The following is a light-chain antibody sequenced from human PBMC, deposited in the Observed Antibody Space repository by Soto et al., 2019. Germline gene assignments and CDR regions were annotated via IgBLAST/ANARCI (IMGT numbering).Light chain of an antibody. CDR3: QTWGTGFWV. CDR2: LNSDGSH. V-gene: IGLV4-69*01. J-gene: IGLJ3*02. Sequence: QHVLTQSPSASASLGASVKLTCTLSSGHSNYAIAWHQQQPEKGPRYLMKLNSDGSHSKGDGIPDRFSGSSSGAERYLTISSLQSEDEADYYCQTWGTGFWVFGGGTKLTVL. CDR1: SGHSNYA.